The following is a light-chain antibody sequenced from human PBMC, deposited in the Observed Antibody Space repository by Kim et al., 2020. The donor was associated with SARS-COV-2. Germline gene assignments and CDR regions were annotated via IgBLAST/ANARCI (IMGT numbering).Light chain of an antibody. CDR3: QTWDTGVRL. V-gene: IGLV4-69*01. J-gene: IGLJ3*02. Sequence: ASCKHTSTLRCGHGSYAIAWHPQQPEKGPRFLMKLGSDDSHNKGDGIPDRFSGSSSGAERYLTISSLQSEDEADYYCQTWDTGVRLFGGGTQLTVL. CDR1: CGHGSYA. CDR2: LGSDDSH.